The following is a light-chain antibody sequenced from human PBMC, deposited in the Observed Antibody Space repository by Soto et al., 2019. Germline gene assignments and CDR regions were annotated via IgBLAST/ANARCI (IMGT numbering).Light chain of an antibody. CDR1: SSDVGGYNY. CDR2: EVI. Sequence: QSALTQPPSASGSPGQSVTISCTGTSSDVGGYNYVSWYQQHPGKAPKLMIYEVIKRPSGVPDRFSGSKSGNTASLTVSGLQAEDEADYYCSSYARSHAVVFGGGTKLTVL. CDR3: SSYARSHAVV. J-gene: IGLJ2*01. V-gene: IGLV2-8*01.